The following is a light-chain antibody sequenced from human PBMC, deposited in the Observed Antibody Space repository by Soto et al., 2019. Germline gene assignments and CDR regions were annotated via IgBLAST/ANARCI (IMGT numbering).Light chain of an antibody. CDR1: SSDIGGYNY. V-gene: IGLV2-8*01. Sequence: QSALTQPPSASGSPGQSVTISCTGTSSDIGGYNYVSWYQQYPGKAPQVMIYDVNKRPSGVPDRFSGSKSGDTASLTVSGXXXXXXXXXXCSSYAGSNSYLFGTGTKVTVL. CDR3: SSYAGSNSYL. J-gene: IGLJ1*01. CDR2: DVN.